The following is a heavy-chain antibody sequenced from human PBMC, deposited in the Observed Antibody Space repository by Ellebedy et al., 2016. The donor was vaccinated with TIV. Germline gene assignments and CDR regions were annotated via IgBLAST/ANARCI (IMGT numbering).Heavy chain of an antibody. V-gene: IGHV3-7*01. CDR2: TKQDGSEK. Sequence: GESLKISCAASGFTFTNFWMSWVRQAPGKGLELVANTKQDGSEKYYVDSVKGRFTISRDNAKNSVYLQMNSLRAEDTAVYYCARDLRSGSYGVDWGQGTLVTVSS. CDR1: GFTFTNFW. D-gene: IGHD3-16*01. CDR3: ARDLRSGSYGVD. J-gene: IGHJ4*02.